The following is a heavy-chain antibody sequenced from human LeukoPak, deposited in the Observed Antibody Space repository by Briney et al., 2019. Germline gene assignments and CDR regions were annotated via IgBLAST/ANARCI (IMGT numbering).Heavy chain of an antibody. J-gene: IGHJ6*03. D-gene: IGHD4-17*01. CDR3: AKDFVGSDCGDYKGYYYYMDV. Sequence: GGSLRPSCAAPGFTFSSYGMHWVRQAPGKGLEWVAVIRYDGSNKYYADSVKGRFTISRDNSKNTLYLQMNSLRAEDTAVYYCAKDFVGSDCGDYKGYYYYMDVWGKGTTVTVSS. CDR2: IRYDGSNK. CDR1: GFTFSSYG. V-gene: IGHV3-30*02.